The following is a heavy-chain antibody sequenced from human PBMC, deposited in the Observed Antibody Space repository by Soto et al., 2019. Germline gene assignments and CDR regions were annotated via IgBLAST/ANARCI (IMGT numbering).Heavy chain of an antibody. V-gene: IGHV2-5*02. CDR3: AYLPCSGGSCYWFSFSGMDV. J-gene: IGHJ6*02. D-gene: IGHD2-15*01. Sequence: QITLKESGPTLVKPTQTLTLTCTFSGFSLRTSGVGVAWIRQPPGKALEWLALIYWDDDKRYRPSLEGRLTITKDTSKNQVVLTMTNIDSVDTATYYCAYLPCSGGSCYWFSFSGMDVWGQGTRVTVS. CDR1: GFSLRTSGVG. CDR2: IYWDDDK.